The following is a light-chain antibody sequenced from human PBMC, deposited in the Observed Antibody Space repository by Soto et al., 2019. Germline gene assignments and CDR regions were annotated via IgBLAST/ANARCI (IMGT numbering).Light chain of an antibody. Sequence: EIVLTQSPGTLSLSPGERATLSCRASQSVTTYLAWYQQKPGQAPSLLIYDASNRATGIPARFSGSGSGTDFTLTISSLEPEDFAVYYCQQRSNWPPLISFGQGTRLEIK. CDR3: QQRSNWPPLIS. CDR2: DAS. J-gene: IGKJ5*01. V-gene: IGKV3-11*01. CDR1: QSVTTY.